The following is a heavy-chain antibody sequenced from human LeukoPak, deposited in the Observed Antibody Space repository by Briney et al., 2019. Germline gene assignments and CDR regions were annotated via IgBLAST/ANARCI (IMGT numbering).Heavy chain of an antibody. CDR3: ARGYSSGWYSGFDI. D-gene: IGHD6-19*01. Sequence: AGRFLRLSCAASGFTFSSDVMHWVRQAPGKGLEWVAVIWYDGRNKYYADSVKGRFTISRDNSKNTLYLQMNSLRAEDTAVYYCARGYSSGWYSGFDIWGQGTMVTVSS. CDR2: IWYDGRNK. CDR1: GFTFSSDV. J-gene: IGHJ3*02. V-gene: IGHV3-33*01.